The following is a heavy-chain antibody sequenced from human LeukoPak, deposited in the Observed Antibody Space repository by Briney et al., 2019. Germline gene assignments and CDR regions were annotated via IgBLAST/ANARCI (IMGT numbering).Heavy chain of an antibody. CDR1: GLTFSSYS. Sequence: GGSLRLSCAASGLTFSSYSMNWVRQAPGKGLEWVSSISSSSSYIYYADSVKGRFTISRDNAKNSLYLQMNSLRAEDTAVYYCAISLGYCSSTSCVDYYYGMDVWGQGTTVTVSS. J-gene: IGHJ6*02. CDR3: AISLGYCSSTSCVDYYYGMDV. V-gene: IGHV3-21*01. CDR2: ISSSSSYI. D-gene: IGHD2-2*01.